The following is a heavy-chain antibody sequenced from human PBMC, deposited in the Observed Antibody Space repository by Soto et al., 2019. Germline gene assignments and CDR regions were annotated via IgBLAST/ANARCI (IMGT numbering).Heavy chain of an antibody. CDR3: AKDLKPVSRWSLGGVEHCMDV. CDR1: GFSFSSYD. CDR2: MSYDGSKK. D-gene: IGHD3-16*01. V-gene: IGHV3-30*18. J-gene: IGHJ6*03. Sequence: QVQLVESGGVVVQPGRSLRLSCVGSGFSFSSYDMNWVRQAPGTGLEWVALMSYDGSKKYYGDSVRGRVTISRDNSKNTLYLQMDHLRPEDTAIYYCAKDLKPVSRWSLGGVEHCMDVWGRGTTVSVSS.